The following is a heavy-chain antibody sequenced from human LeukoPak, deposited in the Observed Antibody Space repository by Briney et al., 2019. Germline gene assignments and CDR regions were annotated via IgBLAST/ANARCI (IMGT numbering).Heavy chain of an antibody. CDR3: ARNNNPSDY. V-gene: IGHV3-11*01. CDR1: GFTFSDYY. J-gene: IGHJ4*02. D-gene: IGHD1-14*01. CDR2: ISNSGSSM. Sequence: KPGGSLRLSCAASGFTFSDYYMSWIRQAPGKGLEWVSYISNSGSSMFYADSVKGRFTISRDNAKKSLYLLINSLGADDTAVYYCARNNNPSDYWGQGTLVTVSS.